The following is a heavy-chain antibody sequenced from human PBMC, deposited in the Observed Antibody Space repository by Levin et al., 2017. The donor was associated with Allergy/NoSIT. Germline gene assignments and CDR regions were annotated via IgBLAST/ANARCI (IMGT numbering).Heavy chain of an antibody. Sequence: KASETLSLTCTVSDGSISSDSYYWSWIRQPAGKGLEWIGRIYPSGSTNYNPSLKSRATISVDTSKNQFSLKLKSVTAADTALYYCASLGRGSSGYGAFDIWGQGTKVTVSS. V-gene: IGHV4-61*02. D-gene: IGHD5-12*01. J-gene: IGHJ3*02. CDR3: ASLGRGSSGYGAFDI. CDR1: DGSISSDSYY. CDR2: IYPSGST.